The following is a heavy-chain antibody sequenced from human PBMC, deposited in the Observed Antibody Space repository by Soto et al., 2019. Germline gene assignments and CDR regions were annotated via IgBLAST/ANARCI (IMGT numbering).Heavy chain of an antibody. V-gene: IGHV1-69*13. CDR2: IIPIFGTA. J-gene: IGHJ4*02. D-gene: IGHD3-22*01. CDR1: GGTFSSYA. CDR3: ARGTPHYYDSSGYLPDAYYFDY. Sequence: SVKFSCKASGGTFSSYAIGWVRQAPGQGLEWMGGIIPIFGTANYAQKFQRRVTITADESTSTAYMELSSLRSEDTAVYYCARGTPHYYDSSGYLPDAYYFDYWGQGTLVTVSS.